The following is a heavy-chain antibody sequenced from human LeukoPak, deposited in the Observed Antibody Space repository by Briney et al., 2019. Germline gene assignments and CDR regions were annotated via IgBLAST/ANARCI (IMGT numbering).Heavy chain of an antibody. D-gene: IGHD3-9*01. Sequence: SETLSLTCAVSGGSISSSNWWSWIRQPPGKGMEWIGEIYHSGSTNYTPSLKSRVTLSVDTSKNQFSLKRSSVTSADTAVFYCASRPTHRDVLRYFDWLSPVFYMDVWGKGTTVTISS. CDR3: ASRPTHRDVLRYFDWLSPVFYMDV. CDR2: IYHSGST. J-gene: IGHJ6*03. V-gene: IGHV4-4*02. CDR1: GGSISSSNW.